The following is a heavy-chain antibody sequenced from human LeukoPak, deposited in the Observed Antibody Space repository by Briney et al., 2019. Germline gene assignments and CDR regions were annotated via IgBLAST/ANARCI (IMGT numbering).Heavy chain of an antibody. CDR2: ISAYNGNT. D-gene: IGHD5-18*01. Sequence: ASVKVSCKASGYTFTSYGISWVRQAPGQGLEWMGWISAYNGNTNYAQKLQGRVTMTTDTSTSTAYMELRSLRSDDTAVYYCARVTGYSHEAWYFDYWGQGTLVTVSS. CDR1: GYTFTSYG. CDR3: ARVTGYSHEAWYFDY. J-gene: IGHJ4*02. V-gene: IGHV1-18*01.